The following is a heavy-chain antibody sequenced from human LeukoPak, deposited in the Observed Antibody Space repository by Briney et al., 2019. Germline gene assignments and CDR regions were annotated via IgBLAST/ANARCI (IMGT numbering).Heavy chain of an antibody. V-gene: IGHV3-7*01. J-gene: IGHJ3*02. CDR2: VKQDGSEK. CDR3: ARLGYSSGWYGVGDAFDI. CDR1: GFTFSSYW. D-gene: IGHD6-19*01. Sequence: GGSLRLSCAASGFTFSSYWMSWVRQAPGKGLEWVANVKQDGSEKYYVDSVKGRFTISRDNAKNSLYLQMNSLRAEDTAVYYCARLGYSSGWYGVGDAFDIWGQGTMVTVSS.